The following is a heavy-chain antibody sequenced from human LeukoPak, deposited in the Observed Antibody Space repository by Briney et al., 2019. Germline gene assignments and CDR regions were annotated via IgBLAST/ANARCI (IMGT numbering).Heavy chain of an antibody. CDR3: AREGMVRGVIGVYYYYGMDV. Sequence: GGSLRLSCAASGFTFNSYAMSWVRQAPWGRLQWVSGISDSGGNTYYADSVKGRFTISRDNAKNSLYLQMNSLRAEDTAVYYCAREGMVRGVIGVYYYYGMDVWGQGTTVTVSS. J-gene: IGHJ6*02. D-gene: IGHD3-10*01. CDR2: ISDSGGNT. CDR1: GFTFNSYA. V-gene: IGHV3-23*01.